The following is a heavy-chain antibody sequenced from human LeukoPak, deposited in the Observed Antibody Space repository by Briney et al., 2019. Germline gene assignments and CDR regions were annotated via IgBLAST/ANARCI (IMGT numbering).Heavy chain of an antibody. D-gene: IGHD3-22*01. CDR2: ISGSGGST. Sequence: GGSLRLSCAASGFTFSNYAMIWVRQAPGKGLEWVSAISGSGGSTYYTDSVKGRFTISRDNSKNTLYLQMNSLRAEDTAVYYCAKAFGSSGYFEGRPYYFDYWGQGTLVTVSS. CDR1: GFTFSNYA. CDR3: AKAFGSSGYFEGRPYYFDY. J-gene: IGHJ4*02. V-gene: IGHV3-23*01.